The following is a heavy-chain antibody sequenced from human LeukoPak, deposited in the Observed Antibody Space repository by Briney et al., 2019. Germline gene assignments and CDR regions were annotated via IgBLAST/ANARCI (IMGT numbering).Heavy chain of an antibody. CDR3: AREVGATQFDY. D-gene: IGHD1-26*01. CDR2: IYYSGST. V-gene: IGHV4-59*01. CDR1: GGSISSYS. J-gene: IGHJ4*02. Sequence: SETLSLTCTVSGGSISSYSWSWIRQPPGKRLEWVGYIYYSGSTNSNPSLRGRVTISVDTSKNQFSLKLSSVTAADTAVYYCAREVGATQFDYWGQGTLVTVSS.